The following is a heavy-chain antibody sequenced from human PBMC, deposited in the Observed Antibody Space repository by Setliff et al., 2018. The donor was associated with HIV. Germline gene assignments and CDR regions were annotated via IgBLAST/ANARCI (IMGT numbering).Heavy chain of an antibody. J-gene: IGHJ4*02. D-gene: IGHD5-12*01. CDR3: VFGLRFSPFDN. CDR2: IYYNGNAY. V-gene: IGHV4-30-4*08. Sequence: PSETLSLTCTVSGGSISSANYYWSWIRQPPGKGLEWIGYIYYNGNAYYYNPSLKSRTTISVDTSKNHLSLKLTSVTAADTGLYYCVFGLRFSPFDNWGQGTLVTVSS. CDR1: GGSISSANYY.